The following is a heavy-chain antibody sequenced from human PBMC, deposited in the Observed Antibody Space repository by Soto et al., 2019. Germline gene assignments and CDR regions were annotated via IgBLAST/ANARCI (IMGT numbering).Heavy chain of an antibody. Sequence: EVQLVESGGGLVKPGGSLRLSCAGSGFTFSNVWMNWVCQAPGKGLEWVGRIKSETDGGTIDYAAPVKGRFTISRDDSNNTLYLQMNSLKTEDTATYYCTPLALKYNSDWYPLSDWGQGTRVTVSS. CDR1: GFTFSNVW. CDR2: IKSETDGGTI. V-gene: IGHV3-15*07. J-gene: IGHJ4*02. CDR3: TPLALKYNSDWYPLSD. D-gene: IGHD6-19*01.